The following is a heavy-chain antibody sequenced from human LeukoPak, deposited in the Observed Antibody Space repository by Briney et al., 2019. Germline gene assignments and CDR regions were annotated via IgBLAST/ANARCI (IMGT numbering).Heavy chain of an antibody. V-gene: IGHV3-33*06. Sequence: GRSLRLSCAASGFTFSSYGMHWVRQAPGKGLEWVAVIWYGGSNKYYADSVKGRFTISRDNSKNTLHLQMNSLRAEDTAVYYCAKDFARIGGGYNWGGYYMDVWGKGTTVTVSS. CDR2: IWYGGSNK. J-gene: IGHJ6*03. CDR3: AKDFARIGGGYNWGGYYMDV. CDR1: GFTFSSYG. D-gene: IGHD5-24*01.